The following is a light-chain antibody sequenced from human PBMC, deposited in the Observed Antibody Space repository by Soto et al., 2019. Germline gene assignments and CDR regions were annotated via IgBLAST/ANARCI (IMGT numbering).Light chain of an antibody. CDR1: QSVSSN. CDR3: QQYNNWPPWT. CDR2: GAS. Sequence: EIVMTQSPATLSVSPGERATLSCRASQSVSSNLAWYQQKPGQAPRLLIYGASTRATGIPARFSGSGSGTEFTLPICSLQSEDFAVYYCQQYNNWPPWTFGQGTKVAIK. J-gene: IGKJ1*01. V-gene: IGKV3-15*01.